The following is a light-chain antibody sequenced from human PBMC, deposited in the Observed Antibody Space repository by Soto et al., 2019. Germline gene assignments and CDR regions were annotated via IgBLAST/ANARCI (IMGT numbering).Light chain of an antibody. Sequence: QSALPQPASVSGSPGQSITISCTGTSSDVGGYNYVSWYQQHPGKAPKLMIYDVSNRPSGVSNRCSGSKSGNTASLTISGLQAEDEADYYCSSYTRRSPLEVGGGTKLTVL. J-gene: IGLJ2*01. CDR3: SSYTRRSPLE. V-gene: IGLV2-14*01. CDR1: SSDVGGYNY. CDR2: DVS.